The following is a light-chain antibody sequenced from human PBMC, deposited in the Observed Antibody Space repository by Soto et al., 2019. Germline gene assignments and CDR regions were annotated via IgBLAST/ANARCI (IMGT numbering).Light chain of an antibody. J-gene: IGKJ1*01. CDR1: QRISRW. CDR3: QQYNSYPKT. CDR2: DAS. V-gene: IGKV1-5*01. Sequence: DIQMSQSPSTLSASVGDRVTITCRATQRISRWLAWYQQKPGKAPNLLIHDASILESGVPSRFSGGGSGTEFTLTISSLQPDDLATYYCQQYNSYPKTFCQGTKVEIK.